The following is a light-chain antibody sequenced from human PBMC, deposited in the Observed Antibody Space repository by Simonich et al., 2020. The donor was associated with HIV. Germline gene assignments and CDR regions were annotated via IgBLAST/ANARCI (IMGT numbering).Light chain of an antibody. CDR3: QVWDSSSDHLV. V-gene: IGLV3-21*03. Sequence: SSFLTQPPSVSVSPGTTARITCGGNNIGINRVHWYQQKPGQAPGLVFYDDRDRPSGIPKRFSGSNSGGTATLTITRVEAGDEADYYCQVWDSSSDHLVFGGGTKLTVL. CDR1: NIGINR. J-gene: IGLJ2*01. CDR2: DDR.